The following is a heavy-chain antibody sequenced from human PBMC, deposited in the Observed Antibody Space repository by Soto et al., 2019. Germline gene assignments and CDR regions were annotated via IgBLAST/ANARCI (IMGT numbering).Heavy chain of an antibody. V-gene: IGHV4-39*01. CDR3: ARHPFMTTVTIHY. CDR1: GGSISGSSYY. J-gene: IGHJ4*02. CDR2: FYYSGST. Sequence: SETLSLTCTVSGGSISGSSYYWGWIRQAPGKVLDWIWSFYYSGSTYYNPSLKSRVTLSVDTSKNQFSLKLSFVTAADTAVYYCARHPFMTTVTIHYWGQGTLVTVSS. D-gene: IGHD4-17*01.